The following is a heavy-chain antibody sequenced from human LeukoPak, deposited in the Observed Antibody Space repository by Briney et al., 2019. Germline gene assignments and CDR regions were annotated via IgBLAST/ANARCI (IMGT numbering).Heavy chain of an antibody. CDR1: GFIFGSHT. D-gene: IGHD5-18*01. CDR2: ISGSGSST. Sequence: GGSLRLSCAASGFIFGSHTMSWVRQAPGKGLKFVSAISGSGSSTYYADSVKGRFTISRDNSKNTLYLQMNSLRAEGTAVYYCAKKGDSYGFDYWGQGTLVTISS. CDR3: AKKGDSYGFDY. V-gene: IGHV3-23*01. J-gene: IGHJ4*02.